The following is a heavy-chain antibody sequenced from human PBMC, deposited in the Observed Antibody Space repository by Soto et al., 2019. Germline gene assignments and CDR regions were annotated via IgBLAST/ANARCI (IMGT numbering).Heavy chain of an antibody. Sequence: SETLSLTCTVSGGFVNSDTHSWSWIRQTPGKRLEWVGFIYSGGSTKNPSLRSRVTMSVDTSKNQFSLKLRSVIVADTAVYHCARFVRSCSATTCSTRADVWGQGITVTVSS. V-gene: IGHV4-61*01. J-gene: IGHJ6*02. CDR3: ARFVRSCSATTCSTRADV. CDR1: GGFVNSDTHS. D-gene: IGHD2-2*01. CDR2: IYSGGST.